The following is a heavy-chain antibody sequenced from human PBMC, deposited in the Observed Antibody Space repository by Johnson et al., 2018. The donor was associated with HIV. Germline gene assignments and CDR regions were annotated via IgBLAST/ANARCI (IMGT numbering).Heavy chain of an antibody. Sequence: QVQLVESGGGVVHPGGSLRLSCAASGFIFNSYGMHWVRQAPGKGLEWVALMSFDGSNKYYADSVKGRFTISRDNSKNTLYLQMNSLRAEDTAVYYCARWGVVTPHAFEIWGQGTMVTVSS. D-gene: IGHD4-23*01. CDR3: ARWGVVTPHAFEI. CDR2: MSFDGSNK. CDR1: GFIFNSYG. J-gene: IGHJ3*02. V-gene: IGHV3-30*19.